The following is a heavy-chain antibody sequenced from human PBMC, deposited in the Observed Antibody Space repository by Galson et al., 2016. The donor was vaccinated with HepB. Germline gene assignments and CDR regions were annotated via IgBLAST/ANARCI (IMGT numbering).Heavy chain of an antibody. CDR3: VTDLEQSGSYIY. J-gene: IGHJ4*02. CDR2: IHSKSDGGAT. CDR1: RFNFRAAW. Sequence: SLRLSCAASRFNFRAAWMTWIRQPPGKGLGWVGRIHSKSDGGATEYSPPVKGRFSLSRDDSRKTLYLQMNSLKRDATGVYYCVTDLEQSGSYIYWGQGTLVTVFS. D-gene: IGHD1-26*01. V-gene: IGHV3-15*01.